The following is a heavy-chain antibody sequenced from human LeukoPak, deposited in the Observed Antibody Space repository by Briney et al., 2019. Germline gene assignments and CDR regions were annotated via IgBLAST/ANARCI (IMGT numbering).Heavy chain of an antibody. CDR1: GVPFSNYY. CDR2: FNHSGYT. V-gene: IGHV4-34*01. CDR3: TRAVAGHPD. D-gene: IGHD6-19*01. J-gene: IGHJ4*02. Sequence: SETLSLTCAVSGVPFSNYYWSWVRQSPRQGLEWIGEFNHSGYTNYNPSLKSRVTMSIDTSKNQFSLILTSVTAADAGVYYCTRAVAGHPDWGQGTLVTVSS.